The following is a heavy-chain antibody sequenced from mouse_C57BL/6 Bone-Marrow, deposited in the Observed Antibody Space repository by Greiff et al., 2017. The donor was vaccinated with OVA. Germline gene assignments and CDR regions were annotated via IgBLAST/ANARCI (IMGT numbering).Heavy chain of an antibody. J-gene: IGHJ4*01. D-gene: IGHD2-5*01. V-gene: IGHV1-42*01. CDR1: GYSFTGYY. Sequence: VQLQQSGPELVKPGASVKISCKASGYSFTGYYMNWVKQSPEKSLEWIGEINPSTGGTTYNQKFKAKDTLTVDKSSSTAYMQLKSLTSEDSAVYYCARAPDYSNYDYAMDYWGQGTSVTVSS. CDR3: ARAPDYSNYDYAMDY. CDR2: INPSTGGT.